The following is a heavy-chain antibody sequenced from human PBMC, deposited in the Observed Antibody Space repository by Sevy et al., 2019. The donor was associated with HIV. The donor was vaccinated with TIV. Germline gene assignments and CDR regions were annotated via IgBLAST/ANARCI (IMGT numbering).Heavy chain of an antibody. Sequence: GGSLRLSCAASGFTVSSNYMSWVRQAPGKGLEWVSIIYSGGSTYYADSVKDRFTISRDNSKNTLYLQMNSLRAEDTAVYYCARGSRYYDILTGYSDYGMDVWGQGTTVTVSS. CDR2: IYSGGST. CDR1: GFTVSSNY. D-gene: IGHD3-9*01. CDR3: ARGSRYYDILTGYSDYGMDV. V-gene: IGHV3-66*01. J-gene: IGHJ6*02.